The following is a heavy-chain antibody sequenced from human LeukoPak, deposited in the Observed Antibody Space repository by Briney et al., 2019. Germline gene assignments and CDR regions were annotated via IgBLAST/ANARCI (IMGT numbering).Heavy chain of an antibody. J-gene: IGHJ3*02. CDR3: ARLHLPAHEGAFDI. V-gene: IGHV4-4*07. D-gene: IGHD1-14*01. CDR2: IHTSGTT. CDR1: GGSLSKYY. Sequence: SETLSLTCTVPGGSLSKYYWSWIRQPADKGLEWIGRIHTSGTTHYNPSLKSRVTLSVDTSTNQFSLRLTSVTATDTAVYYCARLHLPAHEGAFDIWGRGTMVTVSS.